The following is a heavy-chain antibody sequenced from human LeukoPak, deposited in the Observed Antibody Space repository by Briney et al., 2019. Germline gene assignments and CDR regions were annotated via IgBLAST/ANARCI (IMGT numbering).Heavy chain of an antibody. CDR3: ARDRTSRIVGATGGDY. V-gene: IGHV1-2*04. J-gene: IGHJ4*02. D-gene: IGHD1-26*01. CDR1: GYTFTGYY. Sequence: ASVKVSCKASGYTFTGYYMHWVRQAPGQGLEWMGWINPNSGGTNYAQKFQGWVTMTRDTSISTAYMELSRLRSDDTAVYYCARDRTSRIVGATGGDYWGQGTLVTVSS. CDR2: INPNSGGT.